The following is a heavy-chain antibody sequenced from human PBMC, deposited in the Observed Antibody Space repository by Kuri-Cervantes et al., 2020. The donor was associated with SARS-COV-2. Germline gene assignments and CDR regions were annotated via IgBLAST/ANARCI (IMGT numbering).Heavy chain of an antibody. Sequence: ASVQVSCKASGYTFTSYYMHWGRQAPGGGREWMGIINPRGGSTSYAQKFQGRVTMTRDTSTSTVYMELSSLRSEDTAVYYCARFLGTNWNDAGDAFDIWGQGTMVTVSS. J-gene: IGHJ3*02. CDR2: INPRGGST. D-gene: IGHD1-20*01. CDR3: ARFLGTNWNDAGDAFDI. V-gene: IGHV1-46*01. CDR1: GYTFTSYY.